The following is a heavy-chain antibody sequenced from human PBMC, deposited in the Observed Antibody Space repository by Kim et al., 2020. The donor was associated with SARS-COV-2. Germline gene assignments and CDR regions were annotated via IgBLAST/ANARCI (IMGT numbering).Heavy chain of an antibody. D-gene: IGHD6-13*01. V-gene: IGHV3-53*04. Sequence: GGSLRLSCARSGFSITSTYMSWVRQAPGKGLEWVSLFYILGDTYYSDSVEDRFTMSRHSSDNTLVLQIDSLRPADTAVYYCAVSSNWCGPDVWGQGTPVTVSS. CDR3: AVSSNWCGPDV. J-gene: IGHJ6*02. CDR2: FYILGDT. CDR1: GFSITSTY.